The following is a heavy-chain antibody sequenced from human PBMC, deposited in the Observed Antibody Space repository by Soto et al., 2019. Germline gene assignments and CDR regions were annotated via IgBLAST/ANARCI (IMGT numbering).Heavy chain of an antibody. CDR3: ARGTRKKILYSSPGAFDY. V-gene: IGHV4-31*03. Sequence: QVQLQESGPGLVKPSQTLSLTCTVSGGSISSGGYYWSWIRQHPGKGLEWIGYIYYSGSTYYNPSLKSRVTISVDTSKNQFSLKLSSVTAADAAVYYCARGTRKKILYSSPGAFDYWGQGTLVTVSS. CDR1: GGSISSGGYY. CDR2: IYYSGST. J-gene: IGHJ4*02. D-gene: IGHD2-8*01.